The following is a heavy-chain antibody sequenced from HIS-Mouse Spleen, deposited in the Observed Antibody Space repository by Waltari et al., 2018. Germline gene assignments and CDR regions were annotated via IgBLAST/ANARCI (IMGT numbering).Heavy chain of an antibody. CDR2: SYHSGST. V-gene: IGHV4-38-2*02. CDR1: GYSISSGYY. J-gene: IGHJ4*02. Sequence: QVQLQESGPGLVKPSEALSLTCTVSGYSISSGYYWGWIRQPPGKGLEWIGSSYHSGSTYSTPSLKIRVTISVDTSKNQFSLKLSSVTAADTAVYYCARVEVVVAAAYNWGQGTLVTVSS. CDR3: ARVEVVVAAAYN. D-gene: IGHD2-15*01.